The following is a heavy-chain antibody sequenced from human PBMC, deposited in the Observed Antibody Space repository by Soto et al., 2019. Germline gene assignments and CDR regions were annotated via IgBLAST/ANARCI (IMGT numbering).Heavy chain of an antibody. V-gene: IGHV5-10-1*01. Sequence: PGEPLKRSGKSSGYSFMTYWVSRERQMPGKGLEWMGRIDPTDSYTNDRPSFQGHVIISADKSISTAYLPWSSLKASDTAMYYCPRSAILCDTNDYWGHLPLVPVSS. CDR2: IDPTDSYT. CDR3: PRSAILCDTNDY. J-gene: IGHJ4*01. CDR1: GYSFMTYW. D-gene: IGHD2-2*02.